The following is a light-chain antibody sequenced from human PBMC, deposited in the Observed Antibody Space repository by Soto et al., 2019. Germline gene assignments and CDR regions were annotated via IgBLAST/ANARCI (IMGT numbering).Light chain of an antibody. J-gene: IGKJ4*01. CDR3: MQALQSVLT. CDR1: QSLLHSNGYNY. Sequence: DIVMTQSPLSVPVTPVEPASISCRSSQSLLHSNGYNYLDWYLQKPGQSPQLLIYLGSNRASGVPDRFSGSGSGTDFTLKISRVEAEDVGVYYCMQALQSVLTFGGGTKVAIK. V-gene: IGKV2-28*01. CDR2: LGS.